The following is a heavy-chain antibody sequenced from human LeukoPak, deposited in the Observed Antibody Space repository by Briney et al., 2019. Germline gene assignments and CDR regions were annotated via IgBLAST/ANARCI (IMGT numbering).Heavy chain of an antibody. CDR3: ARSLGATRYNLKYYFFYGLDV. D-gene: IGHD1-26*01. CDR2: IYTGGST. V-gene: IGHV3-53*01. CDR1: GFTVSSNY. Sequence: GGSLRLSCAASGFTVSSNYMSWVRQAPGKGLEWVSVIYTGGSTYYADSVKGRFTIFRDNSKNTLYLQMNSLRAEDTAVYYCARSLGATRYNLKYYFFYGLDVWGQGTTVTVSS. J-gene: IGHJ6*02.